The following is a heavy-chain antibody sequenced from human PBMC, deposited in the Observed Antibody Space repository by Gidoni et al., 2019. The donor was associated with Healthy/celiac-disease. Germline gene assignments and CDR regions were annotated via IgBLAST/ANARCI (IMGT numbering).Heavy chain of an antibody. J-gene: IGHJ6*02. D-gene: IGHD3-22*01. V-gene: IGHV4-4*02. CDR2: IYHSGST. Sequence: QVQLQESGPGLVKPSGTLSLTCAVSGGSISSSNWWSWVRQPPGKGLEWIGEIYHSGSTNYNPSLKSRVTISVDKSKNQFSLKLSSVTAADTAVYYCARVYYDSSGYYYYYYGMDVWGQGTTVTVSS. CDR1: GGSISSSNW. CDR3: ARVYYDSSGYYYYYYGMDV.